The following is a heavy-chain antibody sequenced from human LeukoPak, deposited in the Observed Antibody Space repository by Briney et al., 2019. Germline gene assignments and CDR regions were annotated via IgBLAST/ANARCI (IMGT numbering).Heavy chain of an antibody. CDR3: ARVGLPEDIVLMVYAIYYYYGMDV. V-gene: IGHV3-48*01. Sequence: GGSLRLSCAGSGFTFSGYSMNWVRQAPGKGLEWVSYISGGSTTIYYTDSVKGRFTISRDNAKNSLYLQMNSLRAEDTAVYYCARVGLPEDIVLMVYAIYYYYGMDVWAKGPRSPSP. CDR1: GFTFSGYS. D-gene: IGHD2-8*01. J-gene: IGHJ6*02. CDR2: ISGGSTTI.